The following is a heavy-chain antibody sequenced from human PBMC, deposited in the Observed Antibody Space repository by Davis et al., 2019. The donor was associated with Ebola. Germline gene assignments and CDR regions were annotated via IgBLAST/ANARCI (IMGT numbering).Heavy chain of an antibody. CDR1: GGSISSGSYY. D-gene: IGHD4-17*01. V-gene: IGHV4-39*07. J-gene: IGHJ6*02. Sequence: PSETLSLTCTVSGGSISSGSYYWGWIRQPPGKGLEWIGSIYYSGSTYYNPSLKSRVTISVDTSKNQFSLKLSSVTAADTAVYYCAGWGYGDRHYYYGMDVWGQGTTVTVSS. CDR2: IYYSGST. CDR3: AGWGYGDRHYYYGMDV.